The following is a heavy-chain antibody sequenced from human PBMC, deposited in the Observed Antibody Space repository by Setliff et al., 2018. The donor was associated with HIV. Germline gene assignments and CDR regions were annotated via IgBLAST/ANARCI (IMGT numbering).Heavy chain of an antibody. D-gene: IGHD3-10*01. Sequence: SETLSLTCTISGGSFGVYRWSWIRQSAGRGLEWIGRIDSSGTTDYKPSLKGRVAISVDTSRNQFSLRVTSVTAADTAVFFCAMDRHSSGLGSYGPWGPGILVTVSS. CDR1: GGSFGVYR. V-gene: IGHV4-4*07. J-gene: IGHJ5*02. CDR2: IDSSGTT. CDR3: AMDRHSSGLGSYGP.